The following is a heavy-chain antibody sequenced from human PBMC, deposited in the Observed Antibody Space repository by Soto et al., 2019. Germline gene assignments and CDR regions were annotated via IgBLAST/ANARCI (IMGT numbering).Heavy chain of an antibody. CDR1: NETLTTYG. J-gene: IGHJ6*02. V-gene: IGHV1-18*01. Sequence: QVHLVQSGAEVKKPGASVKVSCKASNETLTTYGISWVRRAPGQGLEWMGWVSGYSGHSSSAQEFQDRVIMTTDTSTNTAYMELRSLTSDDSAVYLCARDSSSSGYYYGMDVWGQGTTVTVSS. CDR2: VSGYSGHS. D-gene: IGHD6-6*01. CDR3: ARDSSSSGYYYGMDV.